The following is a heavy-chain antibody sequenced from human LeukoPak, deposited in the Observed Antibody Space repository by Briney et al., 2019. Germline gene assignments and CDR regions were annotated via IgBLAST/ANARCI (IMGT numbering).Heavy chain of an antibody. V-gene: IGHV4-34*01. Sequence: SETLSLTCAVYGGSFSGYYWSWIRQPPGKGLEWIGEINHSGSTNYNPSLKGRVTISVDTSKNQFSLKLSSVTAADTAVYYCARGRYCSGGSCARRGNWFDPWGQGTLVTVSS. J-gene: IGHJ5*02. CDR2: INHSGST. CDR1: GGSFSGYY. D-gene: IGHD2-15*01. CDR3: ARGRYCSGGSCARRGNWFDP.